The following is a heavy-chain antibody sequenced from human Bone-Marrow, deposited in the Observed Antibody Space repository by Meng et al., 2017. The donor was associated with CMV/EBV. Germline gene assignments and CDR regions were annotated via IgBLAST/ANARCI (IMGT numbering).Heavy chain of an antibody. CDR1: GYTFTGYY. D-gene: IGHD3-3*01. CDR3: ARVQIFGVVSYNYYYYGMDV. J-gene: IGHJ6*02. V-gene: IGHV1-2*02. CDR2: INPNSGGT. Sequence: ASVKVSCKASGYTFTGYYMHWVRQAPGQGLEWMGWINPNSGGTNYAQKFQGRVTMTRDTSISTAYMELSRLRSDDTAVYYCARVQIFGVVSYNYYYYGMDVWGQGTTVTVSS.